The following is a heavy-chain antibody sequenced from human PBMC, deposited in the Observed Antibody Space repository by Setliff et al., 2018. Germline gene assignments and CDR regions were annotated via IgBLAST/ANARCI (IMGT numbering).Heavy chain of an antibody. V-gene: IGHV3-30-3*01. D-gene: IGHD2-8*01. J-gene: IGHJ6*02. Sequence: PGESLKISCAASGFTFSSYAMHWVRQAPGKGLEWVAVISYDGSNKYYADSVKGRFTISRDNSKNTLYLQMNSLRAEDTAVYYCARDGLKADYYYYGMDVWGQGTTVTVSS. CDR2: ISYDGSNK. CDR1: GFTFSSYA. CDR3: ARDGLKADYYYYGMDV.